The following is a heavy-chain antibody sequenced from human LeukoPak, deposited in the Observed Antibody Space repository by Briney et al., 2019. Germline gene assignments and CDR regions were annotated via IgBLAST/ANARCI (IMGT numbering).Heavy chain of an antibody. CDR2: ISGTDGWT. CDR1: GLNFSSYA. J-gene: IGHJ4*02. V-gene: IGHV3-23*01. D-gene: IGHD6-19*01. Sequence: PGGSLRLSCAASGLNFSSYAMSWVRQAPGKGLEWVSTISGTDGWTYYADSVKGRFTISRDNSQNTLYLQMNSLRAEDTAIYYCAKCSFTSVADLDHWGQGTLVTVSS. CDR3: AKCSFTSVADLDH.